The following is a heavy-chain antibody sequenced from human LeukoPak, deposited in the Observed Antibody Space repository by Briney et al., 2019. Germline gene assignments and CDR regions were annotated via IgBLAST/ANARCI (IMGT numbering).Heavy chain of an antibody. Sequence: GGSLRLSCAASGFAFDDYAMHWVRQAPGKRLEWVSGISWNSGSIGYADSVKGRFTISRDNAKNSLCLQMNSLRAEDTALYYCAKGPGTAMVTPFDYWGQGTLVTVSS. V-gene: IGHV3-9*01. CDR1: GFAFDDYA. D-gene: IGHD5-18*01. CDR3: AKGPGTAMVTPFDY. CDR2: ISWNSGSI. J-gene: IGHJ4*02.